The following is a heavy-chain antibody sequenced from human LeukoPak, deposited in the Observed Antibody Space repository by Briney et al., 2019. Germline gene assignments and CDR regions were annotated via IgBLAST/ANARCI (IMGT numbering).Heavy chain of an antibody. CDR2: ISSSSSYR. J-gene: IGHJ6*03. D-gene: IGHD3-22*01. Sequence: PGGSLRLSCAASGFTFSSYTMNWVRQAPGKGLEWASSISSSSSYRYYTDSMRGRFTISRDNAKNSLSLQMDSLRAEDTAVYFCVREVVKGFYYMDVWGKGTTVTVS. V-gene: IGHV3-21*01. CDR1: GFTFSSYT. CDR3: VREVVKGFYYMDV.